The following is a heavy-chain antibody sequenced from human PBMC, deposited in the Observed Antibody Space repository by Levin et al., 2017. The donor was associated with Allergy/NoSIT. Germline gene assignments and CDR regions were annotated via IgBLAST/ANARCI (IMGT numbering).Heavy chain of an antibody. J-gene: IGHJ4*02. Sequence: ASVKVSCKASGYTFTNYYLHWVRQAPGQGLEWMGMINPNDGRTSYAQKFQGRVTMTRDTSTNTVYMVLSSLRSEDTAIYYCARDTGSGCPDYWGQGTLVTVSS. D-gene: IGHD6-19*01. CDR3: ARDTGSGCPDY. CDR1: GYTFTNYY. V-gene: IGHV1-46*01. CDR2: INPNDGRT.